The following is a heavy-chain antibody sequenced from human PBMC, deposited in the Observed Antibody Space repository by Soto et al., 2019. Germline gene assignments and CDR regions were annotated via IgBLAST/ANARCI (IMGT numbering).Heavy chain of an antibody. J-gene: IGHJ4*02. CDR1: GGSISSGGYS. D-gene: IGHD2-15*01. Sequence: QLQLQESGSGLVKPSQTLSLTCAVSGGSISSGGYSWSWIRQPPGKGLEWIGYIYHSGSTYYNPSRTRRAXLXIDRSKNQFSLKLSSVPAADTAVYYCARGQVVAAQHWGQGTLVTVSS. V-gene: IGHV4-30-2*01. CDR2: IYHSGST. CDR3: ARGQVVAAQH.